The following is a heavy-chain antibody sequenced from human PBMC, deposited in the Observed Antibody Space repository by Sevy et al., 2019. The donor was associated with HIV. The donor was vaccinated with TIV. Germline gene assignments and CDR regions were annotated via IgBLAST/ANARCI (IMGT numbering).Heavy chain of an antibody. CDR3: ATFAYGDYVGYFDF. CDR2: IHPGDSDT. CDR1: GYSFANYW. D-gene: IGHD4-17*01. V-gene: IGHV5-51*01. J-gene: IGHJ4*02. Sequence: GESLKISCKGSGYSFANYWIGWVRQMPGKGLEWMGIIHPGDSDTRYSLSFQGQVTMPADKSIRTAYLQWNSLKASDTAMYYCATFAYGDYVGYFDFWGQGSLVTVSS.